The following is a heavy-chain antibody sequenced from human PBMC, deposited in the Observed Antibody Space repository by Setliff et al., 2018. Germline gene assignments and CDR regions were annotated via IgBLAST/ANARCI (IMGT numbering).Heavy chain of an antibody. V-gene: IGHV4-59*01. D-gene: IGHD3-3*01. CDR1: GGSISNYY. Sequence: SETLSLTCTVSGGSISNYYWSWIRQPPGKGLEWIGYIYYSGSTNYNPSLKSRVTISVDTSKNQVSLKLSSVTAADTAVYYCRYWSGYYNNDYWGQGTLVTVSP. J-gene: IGHJ4*02. CDR2: IYYSGST. CDR3: RYWSGYYNNDY.